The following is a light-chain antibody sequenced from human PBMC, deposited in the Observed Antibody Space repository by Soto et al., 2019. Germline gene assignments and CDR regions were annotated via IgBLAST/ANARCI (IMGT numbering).Light chain of an antibody. CDR3: SSYAGSNNYV. V-gene: IGLV2-8*01. CDR2: AVN. CDR1: SSDVGGYQY. J-gene: IGLJ1*01. Sequence: QSALAQPASASGSPGQSVTISCTGTSSDVGGYQYVSWYQQYPGKAPKLMIYAVNKRPSGVPDRFSGSRSGNTASLTVSGLQAEDEADYYCSSYAGSNNYVFGTGTKVTVL.